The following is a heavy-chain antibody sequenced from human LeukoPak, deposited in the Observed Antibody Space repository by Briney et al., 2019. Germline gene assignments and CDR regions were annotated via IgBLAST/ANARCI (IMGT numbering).Heavy chain of an antibody. CDR2: IIAYNGNT. CDR3: ARDLGATGGSGY. CDR1: GGTFSSYA. D-gene: IGHD1-26*01. J-gene: IGHJ4*02. Sequence: ASVKVSCKASGGTFSSYAISWVRQAPGQGLEWMGRIIAYNGNTNYAQKLQGRVTMTTDTSTSTAYMELRSLRSDDTAVYYCARDLGATGGSGYWGQGTLVTVSS. V-gene: IGHV1-18*01.